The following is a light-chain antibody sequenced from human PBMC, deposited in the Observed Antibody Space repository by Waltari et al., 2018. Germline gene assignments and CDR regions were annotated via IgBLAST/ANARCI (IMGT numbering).Light chain of an antibody. V-gene: IGKV3-11*01. CDR2: EAS. CDR1: QSISIY. Sequence: EVVLIQSPDTLSLSPGERATLSCRAGQSISIYLAWYQQKPGQAPRLLIYEASQRAPGIPGRFTGSGSGTDFTLTITGLEPEDSADYYCQQRSVWPPITFGGGTRVEIK. J-gene: IGKJ4*01. CDR3: QQRSVWPPIT.